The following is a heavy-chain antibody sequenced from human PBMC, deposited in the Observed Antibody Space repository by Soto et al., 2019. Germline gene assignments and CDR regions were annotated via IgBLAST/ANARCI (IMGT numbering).Heavy chain of an antibody. CDR3: ARSLRIVARSPPLTQYLDY. Sequence: PSETLSLTCTVSGGSISSGGYYWRWIRQHPGKGLEWIGYIYYSGSTYYNPSLKSRVTISVDTSKNQFSLKLSSVTAADPAVYYCARSLRIVARSPPLTQYLDYWGQGTLLDVSS. J-gene: IGHJ4*02. V-gene: IGHV4-31*03. CDR1: GGSISSGGYY. D-gene: IGHD5-12*01. CDR2: IYYSGST.